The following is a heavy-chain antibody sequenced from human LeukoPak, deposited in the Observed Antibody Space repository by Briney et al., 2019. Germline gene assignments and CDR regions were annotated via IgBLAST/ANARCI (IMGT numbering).Heavy chain of an antibody. D-gene: IGHD3-10*01. J-gene: IGHJ6*02. CDR1: GYTFTSYD. CDR3: ARAGGGFGVNYYYYYGMDV. CDR2: MNPNSGNT. V-gene: IGHV1-8*01. Sequence: GASVKVSCKASGYTFTSYDINWVRQAAGRGLEWMGWMNPNSGNTGYAQKFQGRVTMTRNTSISTAYMELSSLRSEDTAVYYCARAGGGFGVNYYYYYGMDVWGQGTTVTVSS.